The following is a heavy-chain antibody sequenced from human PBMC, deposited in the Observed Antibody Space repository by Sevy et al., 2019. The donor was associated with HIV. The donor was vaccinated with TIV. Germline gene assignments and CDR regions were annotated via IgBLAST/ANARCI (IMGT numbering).Heavy chain of an antibody. CDR3: AREGCTKPHDY. D-gene: IGHD2-8*01. CDR2: LSFGCGKI. CDR1: GFDCSIYS. Sequence: QQLGSLRLSCAASGFDCSIYSMSWVRQAPGEGLEWVSTLSFGCGKINYADSVKGRFTSSRDNSKSSVYLQMNNMRVEDTAVYYCAREGCTKPHDYWGQGTLVTVSS. J-gene: IGHJ4*02. V-gene: IGHV3-23*01.